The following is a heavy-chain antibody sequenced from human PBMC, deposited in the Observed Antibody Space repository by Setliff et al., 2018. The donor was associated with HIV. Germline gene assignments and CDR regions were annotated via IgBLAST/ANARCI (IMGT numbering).Heavy chain of an antibody. CDR2: IYKSGST. CDR1: GGSISTYH. D-gene: IGHD5-18*01. V-gene: IGHV4-59*08. Sequence: SEILSLTCSVSGGSISTYHWSWIRQPPGKGLEWIGYIYKSGSTNYSPSLKSRVTISPGTSKNQFSLKLTSVTAADTAVYYCARLSDTAMASFDSWGQGILVTVSS. CDR3: ARLSDTAMASFDS. J-gene: IGHJ4*02.